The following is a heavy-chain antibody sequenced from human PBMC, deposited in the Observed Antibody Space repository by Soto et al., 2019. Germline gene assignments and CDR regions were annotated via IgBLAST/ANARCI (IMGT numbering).Heavy chain of an antibody. CDR1: GLVFSSYG. CDR2: ISYDGKKR. V-gene: IGHV3-30*04. J-gene: IGHJ6*02. D-gene: IGHD5-12*01. CDR3: AREGGFPQDLYYYGMDV. Sequence: QVHLVESGGGVVQPGASLRLSCEASGLVFSSYGMHWVRQGPGKGLEWVATISYDGKKRFYTQSVQGRFTIYRDNSKNTVTLRMNSLRDEDTALYYCAREGGFPQDLYYYGMDVWGQGTTVTVSS.